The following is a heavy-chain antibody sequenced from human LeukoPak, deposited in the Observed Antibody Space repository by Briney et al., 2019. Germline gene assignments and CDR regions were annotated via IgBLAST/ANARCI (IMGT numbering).Heavy chain of an antibody. CDR1: GGTLSSYA. Sequence: SVKVSCKASGGTLSSYAISWVRQAPGQGLEWMGGIIPIFGTANYAQKFQGRVTITADESTSTAYMELSSLRSEDTAVYYCARDYNGDDAFDIWGQGTMVTVSS. CDR2: IIPIFGTA. J-gene: IGHJ3*02. V-gene: IGHV1-69*13. CDR3: ARDYNGDDAFDI. D-gene: IGHD4-17*01.